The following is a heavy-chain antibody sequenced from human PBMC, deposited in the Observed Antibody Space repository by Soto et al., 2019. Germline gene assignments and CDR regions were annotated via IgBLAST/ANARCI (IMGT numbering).Heavy chain of an antibody. CDR3: ARGELVVVAATPRVRGGYYYYYMDV. V-gene: IGHV4-34*01. D-gene: IGHD2-15*01. Sequence: SETLSLTCAVYGGSFSGYYWSWIRQPPGKGLEWIGEINHSGSTNYNPSLKSRVTISVDTSKNQFSLKLSSVTAADTAVYYCARGELVVVAATPRVRGGYYYYYMDVWGKGTTVTVSS. CDR2: INHSGST. CDR1: GGSFSGYY. J-gene: IGHJ6*03.